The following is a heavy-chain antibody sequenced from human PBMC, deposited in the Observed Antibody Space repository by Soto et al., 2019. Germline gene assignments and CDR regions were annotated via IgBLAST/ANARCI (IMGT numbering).Heavy chain of an antibody. D-gene: IGHD6-13*01. V-gene: IGHV2-5*02. CDR3: AHRRQLGSSRAYGAFDI. J-gene: IGHJ3*02. Sequence: QITLKESGPTLVKPTQTLTLTCTFSGFSLSTSGVGVGWIRQPPGKALEWLVLIYWDDDKRYSPSLKSRLTITKDTSKNQVVLSMTNMDPVDTATYYCAHRRQLGSSRAYGAFDIWGQGTMVTVSS. CDR1: GFSLSTSGVG. CDR2: IYWDDDK.